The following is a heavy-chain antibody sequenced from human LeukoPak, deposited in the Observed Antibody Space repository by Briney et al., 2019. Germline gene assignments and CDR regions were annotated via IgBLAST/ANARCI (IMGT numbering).Heavy chain of an antibody. D-gene: IGHD3-16*01. J-gene: IGHJ4*02. CDR1: GGSISSSNW. CDR3: AKSGDYLWDY. Sequence: GTLSLTYAVSGGSISSSNWWSWVRQPPGKGLEWIGEIYHTGSTNYSPSLRSRVTMSIDKSNNQFSLNLNSVTAADTAVYYCAKSGDYLWDYWGQGTLVTVSS. V-gene: IGHV4-4*02. CDR2: IYHTGST.